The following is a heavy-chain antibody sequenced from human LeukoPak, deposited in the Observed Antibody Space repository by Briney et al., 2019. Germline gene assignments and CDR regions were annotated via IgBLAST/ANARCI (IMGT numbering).Heavy chain of an antibody. CDR2: IWSDGGNR. J-gene: IGHJ4*02. CDR3: ARLGIVATLTGGYFDY. V-gene: IGHV3-33*01. D-gene: IGHD5-12*01. CDR1: GFTFNNYG. Sequence: GGSLRLSCAASGFTFNNYGMHWVRQAPGKGLEWVAVIWSDGGNRYYADSVKGRFTISRDNSKSTLDLQMNSLRAADTAVYYCARLGIVATLTGGYFDYWGQGTLVTVSS.